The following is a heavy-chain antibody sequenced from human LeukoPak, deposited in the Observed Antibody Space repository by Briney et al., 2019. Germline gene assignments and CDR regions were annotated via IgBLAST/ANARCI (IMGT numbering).Heavy chain of an antibody. D-gene: IGHD5-18*01. Sequence: ASVKVSCKASGYSFTSYGISWVRQAPGQGLEWMGWISGYNGNRNYAQKFQGRVTMTTDTSTSTAYMELRSLRSDDTAVYYCARVYHVDTAMSSFDYWGQGTLVTVSS. J-gene: IGHJ4*02. V-gene: IGHV1-18*01. CDR2: ISGYNGNR. CDR3: ARVYHVDTAMSSFDY. CDR1: GYSFTSYG.